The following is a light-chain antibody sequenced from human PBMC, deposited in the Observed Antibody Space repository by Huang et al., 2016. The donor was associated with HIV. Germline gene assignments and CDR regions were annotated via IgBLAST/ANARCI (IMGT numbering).Light chain of an antibody. V-gene: IGKV3-15*01. CDR1: QSVRDN. CDR3: HQYYTWPRT. J-gene: IGKJ1*01. Sequence: LMTQSPATLSESPGGRVTISCWASQSVRDNLAWFQQKPGPAPRLLLHVSSTRAPGVPARFSGSGSVTGFTLTITSLQSEDYAVYYCHQYYTWPRTFGQGTRVE. CDR2: VSS.